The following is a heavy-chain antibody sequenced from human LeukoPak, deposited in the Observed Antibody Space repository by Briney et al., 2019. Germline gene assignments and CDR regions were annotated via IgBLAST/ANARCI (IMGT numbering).Heavy chain of an antibody. V-gene: IGHV1-2*02. CDR1: GYTFTGYY. CDR3: ARELEWEPRRGYYYYGMDV. CDR2: INPNSGGT. Sequence: ASVKVSCKASGYTFTGYYMHWVRQAPGQGLEWMGWINPNSGGTNYAQKFQGRVTMTRDTSISTAYMELSRLRSDDTAVYYCARELEWEPRRGYYYYGMDVWGQGTTVTVSS. D-gene: IGHD1-26*01. J-gene: IGHJ6*02.